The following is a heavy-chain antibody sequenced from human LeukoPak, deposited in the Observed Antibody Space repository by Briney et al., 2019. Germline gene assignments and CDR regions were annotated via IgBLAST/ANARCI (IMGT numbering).Heavy chain of an antibody. CDR1: GYSITSGYY. D-gene: IGHD3-10*01. CDR2: IYHSGST. Sequence: PSETLSLTCTVSGYSITSGYYWGWIRQPPGKGLEWIGSIYHSGSTYYNPSLKSRVTISVDTSKNQFSLKLSSVTAADTAVYYCARRLWFGELSNNWFDPWGQGTLVTVSS. J-gene: IGHJ5*02. CDR3: ARRLWFGELSNNWFDP. V-gene: IGHV4-38-2*02.